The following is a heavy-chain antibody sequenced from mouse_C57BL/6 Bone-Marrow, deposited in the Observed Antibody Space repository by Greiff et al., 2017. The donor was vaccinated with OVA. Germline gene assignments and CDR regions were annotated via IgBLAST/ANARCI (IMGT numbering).Heavy chain of an antibody. CDR2: INPSTGGT. CDR1: GYSFTGYY. J-gene: IGHJ3*01. CDR3: ARGGTGPFAY. V-gene: IGHV1-42*01. D-gene: IGHD4-1*01. Sequence: EVQLQQSGPELVKPGASVKISCKASGYSFTGYYMNWVKQSPEKSLEWIGEINPSTGGTTYNQKFKAKATLTVDKSSSTAYMQLKSLTSEDSAVYYCARGGTGPFAYWGQGLWSLSLQ.